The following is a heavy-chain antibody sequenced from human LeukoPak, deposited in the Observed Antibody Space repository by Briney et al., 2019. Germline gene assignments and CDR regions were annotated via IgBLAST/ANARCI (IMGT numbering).Heavy chain of an antibody. V-gene: IGHV3-11*06. J-gene: IGHJ4*02. D-gene: IGHD6-19*01. CDR3: ARDRIGSGWYEGSVY. CDR1: GFTFSDYY. CDR2: ISSSSSYT. Sequence: PGGSLRLSCAASGFTFSDYYMSWIRQAPGKGLEWVSYISSSSSYTNYADSVKGRFTISRDNAKNSLYLQMNSLRAEDTAVYYCARDRIGSGWYEGSVYWGQGTLVTVSS.